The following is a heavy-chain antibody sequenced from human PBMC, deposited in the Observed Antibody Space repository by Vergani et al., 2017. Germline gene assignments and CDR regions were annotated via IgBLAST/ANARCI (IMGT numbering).Heavy chain of an antibody. CDR2: IRSKAYGGTT. V-gene: IGHV3-49*04. Sequence: EVQLVESGGGLVQPGRSLRLSCTASGFTFGDYAMSWVRQAPGKGLEWVGFIRSKAYGGTTEYAASVKGRFTISRDDSKSIAYLQMHSLKTEDTAGYYCTAGITXLDYWGQGTLVTVSS. CDR1: GFTFGDYA. CDR3: TAGITXLDY. D-gene: IGHD5-24*01. J-gene: IGHJ4*02.